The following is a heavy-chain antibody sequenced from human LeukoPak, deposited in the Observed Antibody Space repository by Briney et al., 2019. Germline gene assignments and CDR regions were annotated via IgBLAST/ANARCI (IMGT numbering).Heavy chain of an antibody. D-gene: IGHD4-11*01. Sequence: GGSLRLSCAASGFTFSSYGMHWVRQAPGKGLEWVAVISYDGSNKYYADSVKGRFTISRDNSKNTLYLQMNSLRAEDTAVYYCARDSDGDYSSYYMDVWGKGTTVTVSS. CDR1: GFTFSSYG. V-gene: IGHV3-30*03. CDR2: ISYDGSNK. CDR3: ARDSDGDYSSYYMDV. J-gene: IGHJ6*03.